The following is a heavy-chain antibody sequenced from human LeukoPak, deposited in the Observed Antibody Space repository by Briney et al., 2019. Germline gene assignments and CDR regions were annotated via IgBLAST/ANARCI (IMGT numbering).Heavy chain of an antibody. D-gene: IGHD2/OR15-2a*01. CDR3: AKDSEYMANFDY. CDR2: ISDSALST. V-gene: IGHV3-23*01. J-gene: IGHJ4*02. Sequence: PGGSLRLSCAASGFTFSSYPMSWVRQTPGKGLEWISGISDSALSTYYTDSVKGRFTISRDNSKNTLYLQMNSLRAEDTAFYYCAKDSEYMANFDYWGQGTLVTVSS. CDR1: GFTFSSYP.